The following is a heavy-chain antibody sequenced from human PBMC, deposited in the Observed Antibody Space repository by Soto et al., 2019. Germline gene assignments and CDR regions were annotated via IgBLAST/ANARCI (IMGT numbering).Heavy chain of an antibody. CDR2: ISSNGGST. J-gene: IGHJ6*02. CDR1: GFTFSSYA. V-gene: IGHV3-64*01. D-gene: IGHD5-12*01. CDR3: AKDQGGYDFYGMDV. Sequence: GGSLRLSCAASGFTFSSYAMHWVRQAPGKGLEYVSAISSNGGSTYYANSVKGRFTISRDNSKNTLYLQMNSLRAEDTAVYYCAKDQGGYDFYGMDVWGQGTTVTVSS.